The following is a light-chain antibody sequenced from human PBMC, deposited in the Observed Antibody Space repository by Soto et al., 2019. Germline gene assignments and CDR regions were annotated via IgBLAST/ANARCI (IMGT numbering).Light chain of an antibody. CDR2: EVS. J-gene: IGLJ3*02. V-gene: IGLV2-8*01. Sequence: QSALTQPPSASGSPGQSVTISCTGTSSDVGGYNYVSWYQQHPGKAPKLMIYEVSKRPSGVSDRFSGSKSGNTASLTVSGRQAEDEADYYCNSYAGSNNWVFGGGTKLTVL. CDR3: NSYAGSNNWV. CDR1: SSDVGGYNY.